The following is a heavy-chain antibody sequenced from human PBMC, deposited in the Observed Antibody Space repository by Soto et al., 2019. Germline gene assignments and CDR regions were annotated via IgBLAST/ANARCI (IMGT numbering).Heavy chain of an antibody. CDR2: IWYDGSNK. Sequence: GGSLRLSCAASGFTFSSYGMHWVRQAPGKGLEWVAVIWYDGSNKYYADSVKGRFTISRDNSKNTLYLQMNSLRAEDTAVYYCAREPSFMVRGVIITDDAFDIWGQGTMVTVSS. D-gene: IGHD3-10*01. CDR1: GFTFSSYG. CDR3: AREPSFMVRGVIITDDAFDI. J-gene: IGHJ3*02. V-gene: IGHV3-33*01.